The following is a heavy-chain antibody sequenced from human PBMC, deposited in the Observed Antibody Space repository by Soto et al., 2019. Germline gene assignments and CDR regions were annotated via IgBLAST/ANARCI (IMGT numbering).Heavy chain of an antibody. D-gene: IGHD2-2*01. J-gene: IGHJ6*02. CDR2: FSGSGGNI. Sequence: HPVGSLRLSCVASGFTFSTHAMSWVRQAPGKGLEWVSTFSGSGGNIYYAEPVKGRLTISRDDSKNTLYLQMNSLRVEDTAVYYCAKDPPWTVGPLAMDVWGQGTTVTVSS. CDR3: AKDPPWTVGPLAMDV. CDR1: GFTFSTHA. V-gene: IGHV3-23*01.